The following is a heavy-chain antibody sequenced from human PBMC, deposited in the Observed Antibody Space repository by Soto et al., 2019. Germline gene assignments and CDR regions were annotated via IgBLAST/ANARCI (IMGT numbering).Heavy chain of an antibody. Sequence: EVQLVESGGGLVQPGGSLRLSCAASGFTFSSYEMNWVRQAPGKGLEWVSYISSSGSTIYYADSVKGRFTISRDNAKNSLYLQMSSLRAEDTAVYYCARATWGAAAGAAVGWFDPWGQGTLVTVSS. CDR3: ARATWGAAAGAAVGWFDP. CDR2: ISSSGSTI. J-gene: IGHJ5*02. V-gene: IGHV3-48*03. D-gene: IGHD6-13*01. CDR1: GFTFSSYE.